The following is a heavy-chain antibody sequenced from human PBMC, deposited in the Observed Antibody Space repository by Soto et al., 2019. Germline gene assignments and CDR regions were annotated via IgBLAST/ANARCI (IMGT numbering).Heavy chain of an antibody. J-gene: IGHJ3*01. Sequence: QVHLVESGGGVVQPGRSLRLSCVASGFSFSDSGMHWVRQAPGKGLEWVAAISYDGSNKYYADSVNDRFTISRDNSKNALSLQMNSLSAEDKAVYYCAKSVRYCLGSSCSSEAFDVWGQGTLGSVSS. V-gene: IGHV3-30*18. D-gene: IGHD2-15*01. CDR2: ISYDGSNK. CDR1: GFSFSDSG. CDR3: AKSVRYCLGSSCSSEAFDV.